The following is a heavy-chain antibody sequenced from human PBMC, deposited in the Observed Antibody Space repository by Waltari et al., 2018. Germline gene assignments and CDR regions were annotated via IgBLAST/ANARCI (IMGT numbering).Heavy chain of an antibody. CDR3: TREPSPDSGGYFFYYMDV. CDR2: INRYGSSR. D-gene: IGHD3-22*01. Sequence: EVQLVESGGGLVQPGGSLRLSCAASGFTFSSYWMHWVRQAPGKGLVWVSRINRYGSSRSYADSVKGRFTISRDNSNNRLYLQMNSLRAEDTAVYYCTREPSPDSGGYFFYYMDVWGKGTTVTVSS. V-gene: IGHV3-74*01. J-gene: IGHJ6*03. CDR1: GFTFSSYW.